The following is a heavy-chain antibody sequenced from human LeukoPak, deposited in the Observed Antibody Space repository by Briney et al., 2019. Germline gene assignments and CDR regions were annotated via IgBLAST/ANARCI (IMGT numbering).Heavy chain of an antibody. CDR2: IYYSGST. Sequence: SETLSLTCTVSGGSISSYYWSWIRQPAGKGLEWIGRIYYSGSTSYNPSLKSRVTISVDTSKNQFSLKLSSVTAADTAVYYCARLPTITFFDYWGQGTLVTVSS. J-gene: IGHJ4*02. V-gene: IGHV4-59*05. CDR1: GGSISSYY. D-gene: IGHD5-12*01. CDR3: ARLPTITFFDY.